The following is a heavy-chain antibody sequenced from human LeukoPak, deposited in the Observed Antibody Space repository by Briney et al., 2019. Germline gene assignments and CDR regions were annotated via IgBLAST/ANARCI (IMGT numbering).Heavy chain of an antibody. CDR2: IWYDGSNK. CDR3: AKGGDYQRGSSPMDV. Sequence: PGRSLRLSCAASGFTFSSYGMHWVRQAPGKGLEWVAVIWYDGSNKYYADSVKGRFTISRDNSKNTLYLQMNSLRAEDTAVYYCAKGGDYQRGSSPMDVRGKGTTVTVSS. CDR1: GFTFSSYG. D-gene: IGHD2-2*01. V-gene: IGHV3-33*06. J-gene: IGHJ6*03.